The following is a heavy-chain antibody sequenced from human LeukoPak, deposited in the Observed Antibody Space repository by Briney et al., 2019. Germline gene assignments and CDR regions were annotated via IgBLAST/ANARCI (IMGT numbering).Heavy chain of an antibody. CDR2: IYSGGST. CDR3: ARDYYGSGSYSDYMDV. D-gene: IGHD3-10*01. CDR1: GFTVSSNY. V-gene: IGHV3-66*02. Sequence: GGSLRLSCAASGFTVSSNYMSWVRQAPGKGLEWVSVIYSGGSTYYADSVKGRFTISRDNSKNPLYLQMNSLRAEDTAVYYCARDYYGSGSYSDYMDVWGKGTTVTVSS. J-gene: IGHJ6*03.